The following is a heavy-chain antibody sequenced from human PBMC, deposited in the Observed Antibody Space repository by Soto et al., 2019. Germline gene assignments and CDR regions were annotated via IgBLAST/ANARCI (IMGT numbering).Heavy chain of an antibody. V-gene: IGHV4-39*01. Sequence: SETLSLTCTVSGGSISSSSYYWGWIRQPPGKGLEWIGSIYYSGSTYYNPSLKSRVTISVDTSKNQFSLKLSSVTAADTAVYYCARTYYYDSSGYWGQGTLVTVSS. J-gene: IGHJ4*02. CDR1: GGSISSSSYY. CDR3: ARTYYYDSSGY. D-gene: IGHD3-22*01. CDR2: IYYSGST.